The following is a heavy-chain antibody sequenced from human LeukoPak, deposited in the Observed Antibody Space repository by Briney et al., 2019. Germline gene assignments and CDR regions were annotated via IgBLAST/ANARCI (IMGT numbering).Heavy chain of an antibody. D-gene: IGHD5-18*01. Sequence: SQTLSLTCTVSGGSISSGSYYWSWIRQPAGKGLEWIGRIYTSGSTNYNPSLKSRVTISVDTSKNQFSLKLSSVTAADTAVYYCARVRHTAMVGAFDIWGQGTMVTVSS. CDR2: IYTSGST. CDR3: ARVRHTAMVGAFDI. J-gene: IGHJ3*02. V-gene: IGHV4-61*02. CDR1: GGSISSGSYY.